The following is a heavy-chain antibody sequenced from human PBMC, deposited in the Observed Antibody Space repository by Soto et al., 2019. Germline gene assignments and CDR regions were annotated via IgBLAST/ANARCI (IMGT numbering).Heavy chain of an antibody. V-gene: IGHV4-59*01. CDR1: GGSISRYY. CDR3: ASDLSISSTDGRLDP. Sequence: SETLSLPCTVSGGSISRYYWTWLRQPPGKGLEWIGNIQYTRSNNYNPYLKSRVSISLCTSKSQFSLKLRSVTAADTAVYYCASDLSISSTDGRLDPWGHGTLVTVSS. D-gene: IGHD2-21*01. CDR2: IQYTRSN. J-gene: IGHJ5*02.